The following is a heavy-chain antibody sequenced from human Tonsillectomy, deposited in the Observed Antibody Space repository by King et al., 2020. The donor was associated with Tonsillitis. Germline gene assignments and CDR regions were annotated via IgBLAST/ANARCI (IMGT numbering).Heavy chain of an antibody. Sequence: VQLVESGGGLVQPGGSLRLSCAASGFTFSDYWMNWVRQTPEKGLDWVANIKQDGSEKYYVDSVKGRFTISRDNAKRSLYLEMDSLRGEDTAVYYCVRGGWPRGNGFAPWGQGTLVTVSS. CDR2: IKQDGSEK. V-gene: IGHV3-7*01. CDR1: GFTFSDYW. CDR3: VRGGWPRGNGFAP. D-gene: IGHD3-10*01. J-gene: IGHJ5*02.